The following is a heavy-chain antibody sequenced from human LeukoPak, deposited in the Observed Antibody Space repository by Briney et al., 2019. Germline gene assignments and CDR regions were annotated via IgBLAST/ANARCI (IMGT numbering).Heavy chain of an antibody. CDR3: ARAIYEDTAMYFDY. CDR2: ISSSSSYI. J-gene: IGHJ4*02. Sequence: PGGSLRLSCAASGFTFSSYSMNWVRQAPGKGLEWVSSISSSSSYIYYADSVKGRFTISRDNAKNSLYLQMNSLRAEDTAVYYCARAIYEDTAMYFDYWGQGTLVTVSS. D-gene: IGHD5-18*01. V-gene: IGHV3-21*01. CDR1: GFTFSSYS.